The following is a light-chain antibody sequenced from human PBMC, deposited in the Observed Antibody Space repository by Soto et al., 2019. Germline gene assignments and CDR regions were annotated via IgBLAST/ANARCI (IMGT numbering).Light chain of an antibody. CDR1: SRDVGSYNL. V-gene: IGLV2-23*01. J-gene: IGLJ2*01. CDR3: CSYAGSSTLV. CDR2: EGS. Sequence: QPASVSGSPGQSITISCTGTSRDVGSYNLVSWYQQHPGKAPKLMIYEGSKRPSGVSNRFSGSKSGNTASLTISGLQAEDEADYYCCSYAGSSTLVFGGGTQLTVL.